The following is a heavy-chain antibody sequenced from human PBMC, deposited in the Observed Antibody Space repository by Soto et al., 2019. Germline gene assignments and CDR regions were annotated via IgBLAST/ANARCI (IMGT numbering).Heavy chain of an antibody. CDR3: AKEKGFGGVRKGMDV. CDR1: GFTFDDYA. Sequence: SLRLSCAASGFTFDDYAMHWVRQAPGKGLEWVSGISWNSGRIGYADSVKGRFTIYRDNAKNSLSLQMNSLRAEDTALYYCAKEKGFGGVRKGMDVWGQGTTVTVSS. V-gene: IGHV3-9*01. J-gene: IGHJ6*02. D-gene: IGHD3-16*01. CDR2: ISWNSGRI.